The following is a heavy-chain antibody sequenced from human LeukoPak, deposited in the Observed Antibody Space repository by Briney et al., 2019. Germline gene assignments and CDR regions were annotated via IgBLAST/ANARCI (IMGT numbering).Heavy chain of an antibody. J-gene: IGHJ5*02. CDR3: AKPRPRDIVVVVAGVAWFDP. CDR2: ISGSGGST. CDR1: GFTFSSYA. Sequence: PGGSLRLSCAASGFTFSSYAMSWVRQAPGKGLEWVSAISGSGGSTYYADSVKGRFTISRDNSKNTLYLQMNSLRAEDTAVYYSAKPRPRDIVVVVAGVAWFDPWGQGTLVTVSS. V-gene: IGHV3-23*01. D-gene: IGHD2-15*01.